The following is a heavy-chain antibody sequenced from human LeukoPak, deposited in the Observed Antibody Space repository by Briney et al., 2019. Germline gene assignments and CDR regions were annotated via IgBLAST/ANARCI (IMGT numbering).Heavy chain of an antibody. J-gene: IGHJ3*02. CDR2: ISSSSSTI. CDR3: ARDKPITIFGVVRDAFDI. CDR1: GFTFSSYS. Sequence: AGGSLRLSWAASGFTFSSYSMNWVRQAPGKGLEWVSYISSSSSTIYYADSVKGRFTISRDNAKNSLYLQMNSLRAEDTAVYYCARDKPITIFGVVRDAFDIWGQGTMVTVSS. D-gene: IGHD3-3*01. V-gene: IGHV3-48*01.